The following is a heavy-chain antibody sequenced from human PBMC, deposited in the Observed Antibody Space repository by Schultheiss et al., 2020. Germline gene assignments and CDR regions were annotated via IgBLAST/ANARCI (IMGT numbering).Heavy chain of an antibody. J-gene: IGHJ4*02. D-gene: IGHD5-12*01. CDR2: IYHSGST. V-gene: IGHV4-39*07. Sequence: SETLSLTCTVSGGSISSSSYYWGWIRQPPGKGLEWIGEIYHSGSTNYNPSLKSRVTISVDTSKNQFSLKLSSVTAADTAVYYCARDSHSGYDFRYWGQGTLVTVSS. CDR3: ARDSHSGYDFRY. CDR1: GGSISSSSYY.